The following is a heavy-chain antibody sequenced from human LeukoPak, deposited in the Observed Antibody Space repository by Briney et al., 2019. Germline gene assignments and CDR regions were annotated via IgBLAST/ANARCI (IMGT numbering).Heavy chain of an antibody. Sequence: ASVKVSCKASGYTFTNYYMHWVRQAPGQGLEWMGIINPSDGIATYAQKFQGRVTMTRDTSTTTIYMELTSLRSDDTAVYYCARAYDSSAYYAMTYWGQGTQVIVSS. J-gene: IGHJ4*02. CDR3: ARAYDSSAYYAMTY. D-gene: IGHD3-22*01. V-gene: IGHV1-46*01. CDR2: INPSDGIA. CDR1: GYTFTNYY.